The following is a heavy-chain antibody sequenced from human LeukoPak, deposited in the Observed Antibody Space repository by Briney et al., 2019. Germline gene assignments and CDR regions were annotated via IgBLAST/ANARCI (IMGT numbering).Heavy chain of an antibody. J-gene: IGHJ4*02. Sequence: GRSLRLSCAASGFTFSNYGMHWVRQAPGKGLEWVGLIWYDGSNKYYTDSVKGRFTISRDNSKNTLYLLMSSLRAEDTAVYYCAREYVGNVYYFDYWGQGTLVTVSS. D-gene: IGHD4-23*01. CDR3: AREYVGNVYYFDY. CDR1: GFTFSNYG. CDR2: IWYDGSNK. V-gene: IGHV3-33*01.